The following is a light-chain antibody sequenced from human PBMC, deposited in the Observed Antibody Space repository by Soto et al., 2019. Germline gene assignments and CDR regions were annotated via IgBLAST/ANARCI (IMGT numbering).Light chain of an antibody. Sequence: EIVLTQSPGTLSLSPGERATLSCRASQSLTNNYFAWYQQKPARALRLLIDGASTRATGIPDRFSGSGSGTDFTLTISRLEPEDVAVYYCQQYEAVVTFVQGTKVDIK. CDR3: QQYEAVVT. CDR2: GAS. V-gene: IGKV3-20*01. CDR1: QSLTNNY. J-gene: IGKJ1*01.